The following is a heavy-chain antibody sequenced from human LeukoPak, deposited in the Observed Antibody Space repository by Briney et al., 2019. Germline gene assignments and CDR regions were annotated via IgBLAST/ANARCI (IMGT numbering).Heavy chain of an antibody. CDR1: GYSFTNYW. V-gene: IGHV5-51*01. CDR2: IYCGDSDT. CDR3: ARGGAYRSGYNYHFDY. J-gene: IGHJ4*02. Sequence: GESLKISCKGSGYSFTNYWIGWVRQMPGKGLEWMGIIYCGDSDTRNSPSFQGQVTISADKSISTAYLQWSSLKASDTAIYYCARGGAYRSGYNYHFDYWGQGTLVTVSS. D-gene: IGHD6-19*01.